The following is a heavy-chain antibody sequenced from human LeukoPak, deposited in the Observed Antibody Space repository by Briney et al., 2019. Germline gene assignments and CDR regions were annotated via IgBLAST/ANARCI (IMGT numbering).Heavy chain of an antibody. D-gene: IGHD1-26*01. J-gene: IGHJ4*02. CDR3: ARITYSGSYWALGY. Sequence: PSETLSLTCTVSGGSISSGSYYWSWIRQPAGKGLEWIGRIYTSGSTNYNPSLKSRVTISVDTSKNQFSLKLSSVTAADTAVYYCARITYSGSYWALGYWGQGTLVTVSS. V-gene: IGHV4-61*02. CDR1: GGSISSGSYY. CDR2: IYTSGST.